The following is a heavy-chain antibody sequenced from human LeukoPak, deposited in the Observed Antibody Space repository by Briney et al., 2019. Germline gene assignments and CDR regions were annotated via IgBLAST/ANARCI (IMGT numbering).Heavy chain of an antibody. Sequence: ASVKVSCKASGGTFSSYAISWVRQAPGQGLEWMGGLIPIFGTANYAQKFQGRVTITADESTSTAYMELSSLRSEDTAVYYCARSLCSGGSCYPSSGGFDPWGQGTLVTVSS. CDR3: ARSLCSGGSCYPSSGGFDP. CDR2: LIPIFGTA. V-gene: IGHV1-69*01. D-gene: IGHD2-15*01. J-gene: IGHJ5*02. CDR1: GGTFSSYA.